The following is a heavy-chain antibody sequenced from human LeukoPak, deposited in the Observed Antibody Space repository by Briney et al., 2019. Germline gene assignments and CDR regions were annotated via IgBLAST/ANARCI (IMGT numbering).Heavy chain of an antibody. V-gene: IGHV4-39*07. J-gene: IGHJ4*02. D-gene: IGHD6-19*01. Sequence: SETLSHTCSVSGGSLSSSSYYWGWIRQPRGKGLEWIGSIYYSVCTYYNPSLKRRVTITVATSKNQFSLKLSSVTAADTAVYYCARSWGYSSGWYAYYNYFDYWGQGTLVTVSS. CDR1: GGSLSSSSYY. CDR3: ARSWGYSSGWYAYYNYFDY. CDR2: IYYSVCT.